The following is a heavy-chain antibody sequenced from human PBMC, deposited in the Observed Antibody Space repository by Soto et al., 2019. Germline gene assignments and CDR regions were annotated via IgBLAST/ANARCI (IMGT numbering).Heavy chain of an antibody. V-gene: IGHV3-15*07. D-gene: IGHD3-10*01. J-gene: IGHJ5*02. CDR1: GFTFTYAW. Sequence: EVQLVESGGGLVKPGGSLTLSCAASGFTFTYAWMNWVRQAPGTGLEWVGRIKSKTAGGTTDYIAPVKGRFTISRDDSKNTLFLQMNSLKAEDTAVYYCATDGGAWGQGTLVTVSS. CDR3: ATDGGA. CDR2: IKSKTAGGTT.